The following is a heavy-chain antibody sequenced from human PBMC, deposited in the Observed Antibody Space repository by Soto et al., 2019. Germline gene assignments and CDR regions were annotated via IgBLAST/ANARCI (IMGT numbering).Heavy chain of an antibody. CDR2: TNPGSGTT. CDR3: APDTANGSHYFDP. V-gene: IGHV1-46*01. Sequence: ASVKVSCKTSGYRFTAYYMHWVRQAPGQGLEWLGGTNPGSGTTDYAQKFKGRISMTSDTSTTTVYMELRRLTSEDTAVYYCAPDTANGSHYFDPWGQGXLVTVYS. CDR1: GYRFTAYY. J-gene: IGHJ5*02. D-gene: IGHD1-26*01.